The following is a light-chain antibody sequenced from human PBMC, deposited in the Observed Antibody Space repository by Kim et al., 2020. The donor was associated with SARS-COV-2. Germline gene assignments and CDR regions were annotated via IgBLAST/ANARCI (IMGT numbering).Light chain of an antibody. CDR3: QQYYSTPLT. CDR2: WAS. Sequence: APIKCKSSQSVLYNSNNKNYLAWYQQKPGQPPKLLIYWASTRDTGVPDRFSGSGSGTDFTLTISSLQAEDVAVYYCQQYYSTPLTFGGGTKVDIK. V-gene: IGKV4-1*01. J-gene: IGKJ4*01. CDR1: QSVLYNSNNKNY.